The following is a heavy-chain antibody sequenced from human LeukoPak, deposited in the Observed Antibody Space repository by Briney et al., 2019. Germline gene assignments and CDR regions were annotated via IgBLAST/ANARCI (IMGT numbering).Heavy chain of an antibody. J-gene: IGHJ4*02. CDR2: IKSDGSEK. CDR1: GFTFINSW. CDR3: VRSLGSSSADF. D-gene: IGHD6-6*01. Sequence: GGSLRLSCAASGFTFINSWMSWVRQAPGKGLEWVANIKSDGSEKYYVDSVEGRFTISRDNAKSSVSLQMNSLRGDDTAVYYCVRSLGSSSADFWGQGTLVIVSS. V-gene: IGHV3-7*01.